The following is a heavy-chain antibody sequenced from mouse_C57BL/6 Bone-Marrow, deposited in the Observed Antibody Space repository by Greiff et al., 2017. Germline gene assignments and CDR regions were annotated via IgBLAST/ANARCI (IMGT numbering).Heavy chain of an antibody. CDR2: IYPSDSET. J-gene: IGHJ2*01. V-gene: IGHV1-61*01. CDR3: ARWSAPDY. Sequence: VQLQQPGAELVRPGSSVKLSCKASGYTFTSYWMDWVKQRPGQGLEWIGNIYPSDSETHYNQKFKDKATLTVDKSSRTAYMQLSSLTSEDSAVYYCARWSAPDYWGQGTTLTVSS. CDR1: GYTFTSYW.